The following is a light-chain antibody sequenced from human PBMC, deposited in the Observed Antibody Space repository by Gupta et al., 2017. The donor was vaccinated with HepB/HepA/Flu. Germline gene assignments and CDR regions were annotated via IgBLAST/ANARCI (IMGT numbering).Light chain of an antibody. V-gene: IGKV2-28*01. CDR2: LGS. Sequence: DIVLTQSLLSLPVTPGEPASISCRSSQSLLHSNGYNYLDWYLQKPGQSPQLLIYLGSNRASGVPDRFSGSGSGTDFTLKISRVEAEDVGVYYCMQAIQTPRTFGQGTKVEIK. CDR1: QSLLHSNGYNY. J-gene: IGKJ1*01. CDR3: MQAIQTPRT.